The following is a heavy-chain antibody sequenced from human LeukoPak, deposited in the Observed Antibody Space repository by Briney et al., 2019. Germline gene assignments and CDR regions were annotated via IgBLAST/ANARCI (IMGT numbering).Heavy chain of an antibody. CDR3: AGLASADY. D-gene: IGHD5-12*01. Sequence: KPSETLSLTCAVYGVSFSGYYWSWIRQPPGKGLEWIGEINHSGSTNYNPSLKSRVTISVDTSKNQFSLKLSSVTAADTAVYYCAGLASADYWGQGTLVTVSS. J-gene: IGHJ4*02. V-gene: IGHV4-34*01. CDR2: INHSGST. CDR1: GVSFSGYY.